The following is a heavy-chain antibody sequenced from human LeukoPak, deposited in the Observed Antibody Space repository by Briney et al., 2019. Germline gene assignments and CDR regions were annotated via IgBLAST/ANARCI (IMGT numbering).Heavy chain of an antibody. CDR2: IGDSGKST. Sequence: GGSLRLSCAASGFTFSTYGMSWVRQAPGKGLEWVSSIGDSGKSTYYADSVKGRFTISRDNSKNTLYLQMSSLRAEDTAVYYCAKRVAYSSSWPYFDYWGQGALVTVSS. V-gene: IGHV3-23*01. J-gene: IGHJ4*02. D-gene: IGHD6-13*01. CDR1: GFTFSTYG. CDR3: AKRVAYSSSWPYFDY.